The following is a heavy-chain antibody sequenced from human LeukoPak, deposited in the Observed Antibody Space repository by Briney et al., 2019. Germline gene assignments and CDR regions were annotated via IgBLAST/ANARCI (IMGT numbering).Heavy chain of an antibody. J-gene: IGHJ4*02. D-gene: IGHD5-18*01. V-gene: IGHV1-2*02. CDR1: GYTFTGYY. Sequence: ASVKVSCKASGYTFTGYYMHWVRQAPGQGLEWMGWSNPNSGGTNYAQKFQGRVTMTRDTSISTAYMELSRLRSDDTAVYYCATLWDTAMETSDCRGQGTLLTVSS. CDR2: SNPNSGGT. CDR3: ATLWDTAMETSDC.